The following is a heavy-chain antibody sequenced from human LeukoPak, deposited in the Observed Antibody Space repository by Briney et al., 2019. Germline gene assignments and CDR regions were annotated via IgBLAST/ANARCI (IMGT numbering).Heavy chain of an antibody. Sequence: SETLSLTCAVYGGSFSGYYWSWIRQPPGKGLEWIGEINHSGSTNYNPSLKSRVTISVDTSKNQFSLKLSSVTAADTAVYYCARGGRGRVPAAHMDVWGKETTVTVSS. V-gene: IGHV4-34*01. CDR3: ARGGRGRVPAAHMDV. CDR2: INHSGST. J-gene: IGHJ6*03. CDR1: GGSFSGYY. D-gene: IGHD2-2*01.